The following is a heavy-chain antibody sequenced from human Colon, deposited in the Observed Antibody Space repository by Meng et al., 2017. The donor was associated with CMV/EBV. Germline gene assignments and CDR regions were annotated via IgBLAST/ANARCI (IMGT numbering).Heavy chain of an antibody. V-gene: IGHV1-2*02. J-gene: IGHJ4*02. CDR1: GYTFTGYY. D-gene: IGHD2-2*01. Sequence: ASVKDSCKASGYTFTGYYMHWVRQAPGQGLEWMGWINPNSGGTNYAQKFQGRVTMTRDTSISTAYMELSRLRSDDTAVYYCARPNSVVVPAADPFDYWGQGTLVTVSS. CDR3: ARPNSVVVPAADPFDY. CDR2: INPNSGGT.